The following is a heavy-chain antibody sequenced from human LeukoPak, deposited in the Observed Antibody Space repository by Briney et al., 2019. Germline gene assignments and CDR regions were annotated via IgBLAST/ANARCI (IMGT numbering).Heavy chain of an antibody. CDR2: IKQDGSEQ. J-gene: IGHJ6*02. CDR1: GFTFSNYW. V-gene: IGHV3-7*05. Sequence: GGSLRLSCAASGFTFSNYWMNWVRQAPGKGLEWVANIKQDGSEQYYVDSAKGRFTISRDNAENSLYLQMSSLRAEDTAVYYCGMAMDVWGRGTTVTVSS. CDR3: GMAMDV. D-gene: IGHD5-24*01.